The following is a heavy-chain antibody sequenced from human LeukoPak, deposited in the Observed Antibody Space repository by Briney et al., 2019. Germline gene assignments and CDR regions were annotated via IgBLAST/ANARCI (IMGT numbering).Heavy chain of an antibody. CDR1: GLTFSSYG. V-gene: IGHV3-21*01. CDR3: ARDRLHYGEYEKTFDY. CDR2: ISSSSSYI. J-gene: IGHJ4*02. Sequence: GGSLRLSCAASGLTFSSYGMNWVRQAPGKGLEWVSSISSSSSYIYYADSVKGRFTISRDNGKNSLYLQMNSLRAEDTAVYYCARDRLHYGEYEKTFDYWGQGTLVTVSS. D-gene: IGHD4-17*01.